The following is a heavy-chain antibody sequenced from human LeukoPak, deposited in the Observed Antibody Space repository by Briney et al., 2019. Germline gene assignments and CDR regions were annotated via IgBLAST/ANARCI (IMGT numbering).Heavy chain of an antibody. Sequence: PGGSLRLSCAASGFTFSSYEMNWVRQAPGKGLEWVSSISSSSSFIFYADSLKGRFTISRDNADNSLYLQMDSLRVEDTAVYYCARGGRDYSDSSGYSPGDHWGPGTLVTVFS. V-gene: IGHV3-21*04. CDR2: ISSSSSFI. J-gene: IGHJ4*02. CDR1: GFTFSSYE. D-gene: IGHD3-22*01. CDR3: ARGGRDYSDSSGYSPGDH.